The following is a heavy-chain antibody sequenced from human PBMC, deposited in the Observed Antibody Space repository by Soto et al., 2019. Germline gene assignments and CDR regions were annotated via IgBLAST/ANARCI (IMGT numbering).Heavy chain of an antibody. CDR2: VGRGDST. J-gene: IGHJ4*02. CDR1: GFSFSTYA. Sequence: EVQLLESGGGLVQPGGSLRLSCAASGFSFSTYAMSWVRQAPGKGLEWVSTVGRGDSTFYADSVRGRFTISRDNSKKTLYLQMSSLRADDSAVYFCARGSKDSYPGSRIFDFWGRGTLVTVSS. D-gene: IGHD3-10*01. CDR3: ARGSKDSYPGSRIFDF. V-gene: IGHV3-23*01.